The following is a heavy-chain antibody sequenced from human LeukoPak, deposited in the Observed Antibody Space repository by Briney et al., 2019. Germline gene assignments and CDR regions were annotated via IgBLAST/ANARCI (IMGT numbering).Heavy chain of an antibody. D-gene: IGHD6-13*01. CDR1: GFTFSSYG. Sequence: PGESLRLSCAASGFTFSSYGMHWVRQAPGKGLEWVAVISYDGSNKYYAESVKGRFTISRDSPKNTLYLRMNSLRAEDTAVYYCAKEKDRYSSSWYHFDYWGQGTLVTASS. J-gene: IGHJ4*02. CDR2: ISYDGSNK. CDR3: AKEKDRYSSSWYHFDY. V-gene: IGHV3-30*18.